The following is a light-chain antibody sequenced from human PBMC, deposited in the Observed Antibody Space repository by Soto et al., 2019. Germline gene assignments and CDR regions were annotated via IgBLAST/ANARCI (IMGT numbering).Light chain of an antibody. CDR2: DAS. CDR3: QQRSNWQT. J-gene: IGKJ1*01. CDR1: QSVSSY. V-gene: IGKV3-11*01. Sequence: EIVLTQSPATLSLSPGERATLSCRASQSVSSYLAWYQQEPGQAPRLLIYDASNRATGIPARFSGSGSGTDFTLTISSLEPEEFAVYYCQQRSNWQTFGQGTKVDIK.